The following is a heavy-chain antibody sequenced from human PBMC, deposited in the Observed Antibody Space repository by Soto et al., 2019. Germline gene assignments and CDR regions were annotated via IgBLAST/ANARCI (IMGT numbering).Heavy chain of an antibody. Sequence: PGGPLRLYGAASGFGFDAYGIHWVRRSPGKGLEWVAVITYDGSHQYYRDSVKGRFTISRDNVRKTMFLQMDNLQPEDTAMYFCARGSQYNYGPLAYFDYWGQGTLVTVSS. J-gene: IGHJ4*02. CDR3: ARGSQYNYGPLAYFDY. V-gene: IGHV3-30*03. CDR1: GFGFDAYG. D-gene: IGHD5-18*01. CDR2: ITYDGSHQ.